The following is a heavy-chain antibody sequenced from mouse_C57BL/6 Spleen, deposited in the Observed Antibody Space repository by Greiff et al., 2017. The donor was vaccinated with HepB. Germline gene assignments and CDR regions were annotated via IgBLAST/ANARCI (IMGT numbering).Heavy chain of an antibody. J-gene: IGHJ1*03. CDR1: GYTFTSYW. CDR2: IHPNSGST. CDR3: ARGYDSWYFDV. V-gene: IGHV1-64*01. Sequence: QVQLQQPGAELVKPGASVKLSCKASGYTFTSYWMHWVKQRPGQGLEWIGMIHPNSGSTNYNEKLKSKATLTVDKSSSTAYMQLSSLTSEDSAVYYCARGYDSWYFDVWGTGTTVTVSS. D-gene: IGHD2-4*01.